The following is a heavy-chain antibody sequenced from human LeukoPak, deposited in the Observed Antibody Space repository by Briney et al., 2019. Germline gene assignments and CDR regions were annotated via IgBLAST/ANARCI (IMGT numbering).Heavy chain of an antibody. CDR3: AWMGDDYVWGSYRRYFDY. CDR1: GYTFTSYG. V-gene: IGHV1-18*01. J-gene: IGHJ4*02. D-gene: IGHD3-16*02. Sequence: ASVKVSCKASGYTFTSYGISWVRQAPGQGLEWMGWISAYNGNTNYAQKLQGRVTMTTDTSTSTAYMELRSLRSDDTAVYYCAWMGDDYVWGSYRRYFDYWGQGTLVTVSS. CDR2: ISAYNGNT.